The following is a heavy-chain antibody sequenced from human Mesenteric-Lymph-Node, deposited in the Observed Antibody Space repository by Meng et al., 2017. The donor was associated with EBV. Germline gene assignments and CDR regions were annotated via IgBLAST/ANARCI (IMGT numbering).Heavy chain of an antibody. CDR1: GGPISGSDYY. D-gene: IGHD5-24*01. CDR2: VYHSGDT. Sequence: LHLRRTGPGLVKPSETLSLTCTVSGGPISGSDYYWSWIRQPPGKGLEWIGSVYHSGDTYHNPSLKSRLTISVDTSKNQFSLKVISVTAADTAVYYCARRGGGYILDDWGHGTLVTVSS. CDR3: ARRGGGYILDD. J-gene: IGHJ4*01. V-gene: IGHV4-39*01.